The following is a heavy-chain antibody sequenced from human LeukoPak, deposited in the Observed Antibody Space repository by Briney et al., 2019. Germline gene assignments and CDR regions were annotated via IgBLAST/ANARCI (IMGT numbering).Heavy chain of an antibody. V-gene: IGHV1-2*04. Sequence: ASVKVSCKASGYTFTGYYMHWVRQAPGQGLEWMGWINPNSGGTNYAQKFQGWVTMTRDTSTSTVYMELSSLRSEDTAVYYCARDIAAAGIYYYMDVWGKGTTVTVSS. CDR3: ARDIAAAGIYYYMDV. D-gene: IGHD6-13*01. CDR2: INPNSGGT. J-gene: IGHJ6*03. CDR1: GYTFTGYY.